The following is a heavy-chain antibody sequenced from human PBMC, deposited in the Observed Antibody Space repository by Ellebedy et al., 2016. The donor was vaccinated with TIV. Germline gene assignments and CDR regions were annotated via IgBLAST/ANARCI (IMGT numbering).Heavy chain of an antibody. V-gene: IGHV4-59*01. J-gene: IGHJ1*01. Sequence: MPSETLSLTCSVSGGSISSYYWTWIRQLPGKGLEWIGFIDSRGSTNYNPSLKSRVTMSVDTSKNQFSLKLSSVPAADTAVYFCARGLGGNPPKYWGQGTRVTVSS. CDR2: IDSRGST. CDR3: ARGLGGNPPKY. CDR1: GGSISSYY. D-gene: IGHD4-23*01.